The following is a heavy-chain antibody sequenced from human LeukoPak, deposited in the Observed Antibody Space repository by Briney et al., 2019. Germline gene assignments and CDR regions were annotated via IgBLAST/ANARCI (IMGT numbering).Heavy chain of an antibody. CDR1: GFXFSSYA. V-gene: IGHV3-48*02. CDR3: ARGGGRSYADAFDI. D-gene: IGHD1-26*01. J-gene: IGHJ3*02. CDR2: ISGTSTAI. Sequence: GGSLRLSCAVSGFXFSSYAMTWVRQAPGKGLEWVCFISGTSTAIYYADSVKGRFTVSRDIARRSLYLQMNSLRDEDTAVYYCARGGGRSYADAFDIWGRGTVVTVSS.